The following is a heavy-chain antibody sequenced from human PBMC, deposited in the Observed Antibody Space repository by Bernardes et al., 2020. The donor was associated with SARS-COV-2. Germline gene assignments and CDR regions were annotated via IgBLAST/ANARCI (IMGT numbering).Heavy chain of an antibody. CDR3: APATPWGWLDP. J-gene: IGHJ5*02. D-gene: IGHD7-27*01. CDR2: IIPNSGGT. V-gene: IGHV1-2*02. Sequence: ASVKVSCKTSGYSFTNYFLHWVRQAPGQGLEWMGWIIPNSGGTNYAQKFQGRVTMTRETSIRTAYMELGRLTSDDTAVYYCAPATPWGWLDPWGQGTLVTVSS. CDR1: GYSFTNYF.